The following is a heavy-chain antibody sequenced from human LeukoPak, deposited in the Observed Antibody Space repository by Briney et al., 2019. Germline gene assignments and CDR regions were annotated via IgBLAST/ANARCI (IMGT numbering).Heavy chain of an antibody. J-gene: IGHJ4*02. V-gene: IGHV3-7*01. Sequence: GGSLRLSCAASGFTFSSYAMSWVRQAPGKGLEWVANTKEDGGEKYYVDSVKGRFTISRDNAENSLYLQMNSLRAEDTAVYYCARRSVAGSLDYWGQGTLVTVSS. D-gene: IGHD6-19*01. CDR3: ARRSVAGSLDY. CDR2: TKEDGGEK. CDR1: GFTFSSYA.